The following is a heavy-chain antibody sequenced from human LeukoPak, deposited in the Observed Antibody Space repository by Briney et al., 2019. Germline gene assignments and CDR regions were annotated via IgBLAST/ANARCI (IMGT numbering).Heavy chain of an antibody. D-gene: IGHD6-19*01. CDR2: INHSGST. CDR3: ARTSQWLVPFDY. V-gene: IGHV4-34*01. J-gene: IGHJ4*02. CDR1: GGSFSGYY. Sequence: SETLSLTCAVYGGSFSGYYWSWIRQPPGKGLEWIGEINHSGSTNYNPSLKSRVTISVDTSKNQFSLKLSSVTAADTAVYYCARTSQWLVPFDYWGQGTLVTVSS.